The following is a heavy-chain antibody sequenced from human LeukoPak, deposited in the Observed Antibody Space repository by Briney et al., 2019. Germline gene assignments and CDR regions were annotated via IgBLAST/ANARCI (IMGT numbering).Heavy chain of an antibody. CDR2: IYYSGST. CDR1: GGSISSYY. CDR3: ARSYYDILTGYPDAFDI. Sequence: PSETLSLTCTVSGGSISSYYWSWIRQPPGKGLEWIGYIYYSGSTNYNPSLKSRVTIPVDTSKNQFSLKLSSVTAADTAVYYCARSYYDILTGYPDAFDIWGQATMVTVSS. V-gene: IGHV4-59*01. J-gene: IGHJ3*02. D-gene: IGHD3-9*01.